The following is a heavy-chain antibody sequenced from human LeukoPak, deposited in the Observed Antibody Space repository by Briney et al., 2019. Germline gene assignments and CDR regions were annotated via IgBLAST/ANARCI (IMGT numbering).Heavy chain of an antibody. V-gene: IGHV3-74*01. J-gene: IGHJ5*02. Sequence: PGGSLRLSCAASGFTFSSNWMHWVRQGPGKGLVWVSRINSDGSSTSYADSVKGRFTISRDNAKNTLYLQMNSLRVEDTAVYYCARDGTSSTWVAYNWFDIWGQGTLVTVSS. CDR1: GFTFSSNW. CDR2: INSDGSST. D-gene: IGHD6-13*01. CDR3: ARDGTSSTWVAYNWFDI.